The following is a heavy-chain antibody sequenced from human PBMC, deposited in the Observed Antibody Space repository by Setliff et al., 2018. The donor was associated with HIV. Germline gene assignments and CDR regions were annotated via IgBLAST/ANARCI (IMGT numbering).Heavy chain of an antibody. J-gene: IGHJ6*03. D-gene: IGHD6-19*01. CDR3: ARSRESSGYYRDYYYYWDV. Sequence: TLSLTCTVSGGSISSGSYYWSWIRQPAGKGLEWIGHIYTSGSTNYNPSLKSRVTISVHTSKNQFSLKLSSVTAADTAVYYCARSRESSGYYRDYYYYWDVWGKGTTVTVSS. V-gene: IGHV4-61*09. CDR2: IYTSGST. CDR1: GGSISSGSYY.